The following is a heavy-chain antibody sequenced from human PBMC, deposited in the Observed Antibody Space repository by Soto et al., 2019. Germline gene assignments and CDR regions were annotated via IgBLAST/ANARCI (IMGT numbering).Heavy chain of an antibody. J-gene: IGHJ3*02. CDR2: INPNSGGT. D-gene: IGHD6-13*01. Sequence: GASVKVSCKASGYTFTGYYMHWVRQAPGQGLEWMGWINPNSGGTNYAQKFQGWVTMTRDTSISTAYMEQSRLRSDDTAVYYCARPSAASSLSAFDIWGQGTMVTVSS. CDR1: GYTFTGYY. CDR3: ARPSAASSLSAFDI. V-gene: IGHV1-2*04.